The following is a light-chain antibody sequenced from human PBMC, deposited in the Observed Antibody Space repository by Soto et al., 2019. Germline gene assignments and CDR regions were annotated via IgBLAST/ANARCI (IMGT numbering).Light chain of an antibody. CDR1: SSDVGGYNL. Sequence: QSALTQPASVSGSPGQSITISCTGTSSDVGGYNLVSWYQQHPGKAPKLTIYEVHNRPSGVSDRFSGSKSGNTASLTISGLQGEDEADYYCSSYTISNTLVFGTGTKLTVL. J-gene: IGLJ1*01. CDR3: SSYTISNTLV. CDR2: EVH. V-gene: IGLV2-14*01.